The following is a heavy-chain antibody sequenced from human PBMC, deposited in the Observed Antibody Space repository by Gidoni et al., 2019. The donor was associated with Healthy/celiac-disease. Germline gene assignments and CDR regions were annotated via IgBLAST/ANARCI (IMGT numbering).Heavy chain of an antibody. Sequence: QVQLVQSGAEVKKTGASVKVSCKASGYTFTSYYMHWVRQAPGQGLEWMGIINPSGGRPSYAQKFQGRVTMTRDTSTSTVYRELSSLRSEDTAVYYCARERSSGPEGGCGYWGQGTLVTVSS. CDR1: GYTFTSYY. CDR2: INPSGGRP. CDR3: ARERSSGPEGGCGY. J-gene: IGHJ4*02. V-gene: IGHV1-46*03. D-gene: IGHD6-19*01.